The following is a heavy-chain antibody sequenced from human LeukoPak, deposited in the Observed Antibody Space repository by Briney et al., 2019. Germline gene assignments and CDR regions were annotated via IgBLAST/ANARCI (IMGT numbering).Heavy chain of an antibody. V-gene: IGHV4-30-2*01. CDR3: ASTVTTYYFDY. D-gene: IGHD4-17*01. J-gene: IGHJ4*02. CDR1: GGSISSGGYS. Sequence: PSETLSLTCAVSGGSISSGGYSWSWIRRPPGKGLEWIGYSYHSGSTYYNPSLKSRVTISVDRSKNQFSLKLSSVTAADTAVYYCASTVTTYYFDYWGQGTLVTVSS. CDR2: SYHSGST.